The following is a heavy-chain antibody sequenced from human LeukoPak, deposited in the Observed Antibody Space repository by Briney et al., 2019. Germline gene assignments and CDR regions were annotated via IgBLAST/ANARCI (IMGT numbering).Heavy chain of an antibody. CDR2: ISAYNGNT. V-gene: IGHV1-18*01. CDR1: GYTFTSYG. D-gene: IGHD1-26*01. J-gene: IGHJ4*02. Sequence: HRASVKVSCTASGYTFTSYGISWVRQAPGQGLEWMGWISAYNGNTNYAQKLQGRVTMTTDTSTSTAYMELRSLRSDDTAVYYCARDRLVGATIPSDYWGQGTLVTVSS. CDR3: ARDRLVGATIPSDY.